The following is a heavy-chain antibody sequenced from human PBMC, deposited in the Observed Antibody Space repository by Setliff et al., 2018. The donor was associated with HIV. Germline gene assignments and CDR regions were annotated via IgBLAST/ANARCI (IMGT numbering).Heavy chain of an antibody. D-gene: IGHD3-16*01. J-gene: IGHJ4*02. CDR3: ARDLASSYFDF. Sequence: SETLSLTCTVSGASIDRFFRSSIREPPGKGLEWIGNVFFSRVATYNPSLKSRVTVSIQTSRSQFCLTLRSVTAADTATYYCARDLASSYFDFWGQGALVTVSS. V-gene: IGHV4-59*01. CDR1: GASIDRFF. CDR2: VFFSRVA.